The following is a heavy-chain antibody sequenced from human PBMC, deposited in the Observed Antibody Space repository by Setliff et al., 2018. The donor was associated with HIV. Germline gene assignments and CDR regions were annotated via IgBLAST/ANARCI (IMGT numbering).Heavy chain of an antibody. CDR2: IRRKAYDGTR. Sequence: GVLRLSCTASGFTFGDYAISWVRLAPGKGLEWVGFIRRKAYDGTREYAASVKGRFTISRDDSKSIAYLQMNSLKTEDTAVYYCTRMYYYGSGTYYSDYYYYMDVWGKGTTVTVS. J-gene: IGHJ6*03. CDR1: GFTFGDYA. V-gene: IGHV3-49*04. D-gene: IGHD3-10*01. CDR3: TRMYYYGSGTYYSDYYYYMDV.